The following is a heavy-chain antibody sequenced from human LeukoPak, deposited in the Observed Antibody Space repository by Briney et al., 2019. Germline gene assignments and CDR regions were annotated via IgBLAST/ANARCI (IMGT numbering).Heavy chain of an antibody. Sequence: PSETLSLTCAVYGGSFSGYYWSWIRQPPGKGLEWIGEINQSGSTNYNPSLKSRVTISVDTSKNQFSLKLSSVTAADTAVYYCARGRWLANYFDYWGQGTLVTVSS. CDR1: GGSFSGYY. D-gene: IGHD5-24*01. V-gene: IGHV4-34*01. J-gene: IGHJ4*02. CDR3: ARGRWLANYFDY. CDR2: INQSGST.